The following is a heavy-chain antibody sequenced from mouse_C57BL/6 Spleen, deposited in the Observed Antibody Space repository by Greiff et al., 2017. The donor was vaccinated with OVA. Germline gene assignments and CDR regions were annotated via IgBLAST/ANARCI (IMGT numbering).Heavy chain of an antibody. Sequence: EVKLVESEGGLVQPGSSMKLSCTASGFTFSDYYMAWVRQVPEKGLEWVANINYDGSSTYYLDSLKSRFIISRDNAKNILYLQMSSLKSEDTATYYCARERAYYYGSSYWYFDVWGTGTTVTVSS. D-gene: IGHD1-1*01. J-gene: IGHJ1*03. CDR1: GFTFSDYY. CDR2: INYDGSST. V-gene: IGHV5-16*01. CDR3: ARERAYYYGSSYWYFDV.